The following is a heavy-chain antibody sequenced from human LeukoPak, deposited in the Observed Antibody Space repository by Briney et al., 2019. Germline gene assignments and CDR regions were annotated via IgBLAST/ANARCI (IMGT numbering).Heavy chain of an antibody. Sequence: GGSLRLSCAASGFTLSSYWMTWIRQAPGKGLEWVANNKEDGTDKNYVDSVKGRFTISRDNTKNSLYLQMNSLRAEDTAVYYCARDLKWELLPGAFDYWGQGTLVTVSS. J-gene: IGHJ4*02. CDR1: GFTLSSYW. V-gene: IGHV3-7*01. CDR2: NKEDGTDK. CDR3: ARDLKWELLPGAFDY. D-gene: IGHD1-26*01.